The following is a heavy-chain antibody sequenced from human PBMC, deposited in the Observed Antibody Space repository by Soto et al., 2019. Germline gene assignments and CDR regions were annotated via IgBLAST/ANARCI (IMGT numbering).Heavy chain of an antibody. CDR2: IWYDGSNT. Sequence: GGSLRLSCAASGFTFSSYAMHWVRQAPGKGLEWVGFIWYDGSNTFYAESVKGRFTISRDNSKNTVYLQINALRAEDTAVYYCAREKRYFDWVYYYYGMDVWGQGTTVTVSS. CDR1: GFTFSSYA. D-gene: IGHD3-9*01. CDR3: AREKRYFDWVYYYYGMDV. J-gene: IGHJ6*02. V-gene: IGHV3-33*01.